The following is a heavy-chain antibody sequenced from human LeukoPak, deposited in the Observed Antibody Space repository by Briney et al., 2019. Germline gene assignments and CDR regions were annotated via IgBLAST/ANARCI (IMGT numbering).Heavy chain of an antibody. CDR3: AKDAGHCSGGSCYPKFDY. D-gene: IGHD2-15*01. CDR2: ISGSGGST. Sequence: GGSLRLSCAASGFTFSSYAMSWVRQAPGKGLEWVSAISGSGGSTYYADSVKGRFTISRDNSKNTLYLQMNSLRAKDTAVYYCAKDAGHCSGGSCYPKFDYWGQGTLVTVSS. J-gene: IGHJ4*02. V-gene: IGHV3-23*01. CDR1: GFTFSSYA.